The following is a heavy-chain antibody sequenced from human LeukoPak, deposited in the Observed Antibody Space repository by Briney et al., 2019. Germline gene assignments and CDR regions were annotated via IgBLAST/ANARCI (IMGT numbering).Heavy chain of an antibody. CDR3: AKDTTMVQGPNDAFDI. V-gene: IGHV3-9*01. D-gene: IGHD3-10*01. J-gene: IGHJ3*02. CDR2: ISWNSGSI. Sequence: GGSLRLSCAASGFTFSSYAMHWVRQAPGKGLEWVSGISWNSGSIGYADSVKGRFTISRDNAKNSLYLQMNSLRAEDTALYYCAKDTTMVQGPNDAFDIWGQGTLVTVSS. CDR1: GFTFSSYA.